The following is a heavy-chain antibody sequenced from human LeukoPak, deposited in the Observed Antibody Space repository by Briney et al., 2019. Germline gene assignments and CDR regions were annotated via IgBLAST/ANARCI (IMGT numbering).Heavy chain of an antibody. CDR2: ISGSGGHT. V-gene: IGHV3-11*03. J-gene: IGHJ4*02. Sequence: GGSLRLSCAASGFTFSDYYMSWIRQAPGKGLEWVSYISGSGGHTTSADSVKGRFTVSRDNAKNSLYLQMNSLRAEDTAVYYCARQGGIAAAGTYDHWGQGTLVTVSS. D-gene: IGHD6-13*01. CDR1: GFTFSDYY. CDR3: ARQGGIAAAGTYDH.